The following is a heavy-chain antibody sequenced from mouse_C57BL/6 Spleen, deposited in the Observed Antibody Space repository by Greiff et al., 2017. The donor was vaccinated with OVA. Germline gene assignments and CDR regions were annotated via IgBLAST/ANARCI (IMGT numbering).Heavy chain of an antibody. J-gene: IGHJ2*01. Sequence: EVQLQQSGAELVRPGASVKLSCTASGFNIKDDYMHWVKQRPEQGLEWIGWIDPENGDTEYASKFQGKATITADTSSNTAYLQLSSLTSEDTAVYYCTRDGYYGDWGQGTTLTVSS. D-gene: IGHD2-3*01. CDR3: TRDGYYGD. V-gene: IGHV14-4*01. CDR2: IDPENGDT. CDR1: GFNIKDDY.